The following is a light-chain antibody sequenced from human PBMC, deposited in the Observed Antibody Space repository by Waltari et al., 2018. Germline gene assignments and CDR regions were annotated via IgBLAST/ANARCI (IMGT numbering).Light chain of an antibody. J-gene: IGLJ2*01. V-gene: IGLV3-1*01. CDR1: KLGDKY. CDR2: QDS. Sequence: SYELTQPPSVSVSPGQTASITCSGDKLGDKYACWYQQKPGQSPVLVIYQDSKRPSGIPERFSGSNAGNTATLTISGTQAMDEADYDCQAGDSSTVVVGGGTKLTVL. CDR3: QAGDSSTVV.